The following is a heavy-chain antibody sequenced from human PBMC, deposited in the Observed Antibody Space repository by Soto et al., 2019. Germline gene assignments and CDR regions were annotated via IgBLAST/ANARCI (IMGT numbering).Heavy chain of an antibody. J-gene: IGHJ6*02. CDR2: IYTSASI. CDR3: ARDREAGYNFYYGMDV. V-gene: IGHV4-4*07. D-gene: IGHD6-19*01. Sequence: PSETLSLTCTVYGGSFSFYYWTWIRQPPGKGLEWIGRIYTSASINYNPSLKGRVTLSVDTSTNQVSLRLASVTAADTAIYYCARDREAGYNFYYGMDVWGQGTTVTVSS. CDR1: GGSFSFYY.